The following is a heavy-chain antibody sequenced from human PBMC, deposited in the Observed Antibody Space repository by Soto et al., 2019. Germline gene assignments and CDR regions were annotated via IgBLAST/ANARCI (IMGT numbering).Heavy chain of an antibody. Sequence: SVKVSCKASGGTFSSYTISWVRQAPGQGLEWMGRIIPILGIANYAQKFQGGVTITADKSTSTAYMELSSLRSEDTAVYYCARSPASQRYCSGGSCYYYYGVDVWGQGTTVTVSS. CDR1: GGTFSSYT. CDR2: IIPILGIA. CDR3: ARSPASQRYCSGGSCYYYYGVDV. J-gene: IGHJ6*02. V-gene: IGHV1-69*02. D-gene: IGHD2-15*01.